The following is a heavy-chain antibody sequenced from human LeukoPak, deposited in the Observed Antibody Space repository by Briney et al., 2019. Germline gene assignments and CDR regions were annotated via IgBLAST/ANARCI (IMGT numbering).Heavy chain of an antibody. CDR1: GGSISSYY. CDR3: ARVPGNSRAFDI. J-gene: IGHJ3*02. Sequence: SETLSLTCTVSGGSISSYYWSWIRQPPGKGLEWIGYIYHSGSTYYNPSLKSRVTISVDRSKNQFSLKLSSVTAADTAVYYCARVPGNSRAFDIWGQGTMVTVSS. CDR2: IYHSGST. V-gene: IGHV4-59*12. D-gene: IGHD4-23*01.